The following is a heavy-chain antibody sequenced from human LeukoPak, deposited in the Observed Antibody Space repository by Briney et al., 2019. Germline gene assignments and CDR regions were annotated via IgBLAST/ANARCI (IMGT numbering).Heavy chain of an antibody. CDR2: INPNSGGT. CDR1: GYTFTGYY. J-gene: IGHJ5*02. Sequence: ASVKVSCKASGYTFTGYYLHWVRQAPGQGLEWMGWINPNSGGTYYAQKFQGRVTMTRDTSINTAYMEVRRLKSDDTAVYYCAREDFDFWINYPGRATNNWFDPWGQGTLVTVSS. CDR3: AREDFDFWINYPGRATNNWFDP. D-gene: IGHD3-3*01. V-gene: IGHV1-2*02.